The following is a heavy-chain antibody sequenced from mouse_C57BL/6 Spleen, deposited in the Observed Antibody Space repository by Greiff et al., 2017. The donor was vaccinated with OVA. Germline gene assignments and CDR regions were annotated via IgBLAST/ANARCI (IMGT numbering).Heavy chain of an antibody. CDR3: ARSNGIYDGSSYPFAY. CDR2: INTSNGGT. J-gene: IGHJ3*01. D-gene: IGHD1-1*01. Sequence: QVQLQQPGTELVKPGASVKLSCKASGYTFTSYWMHWVKQRPGQGLEWIGNINTSNGGTNYNEKFKSKATLTVDKSSSTAYMQLSSLTSEDSAVYYCARSNGIYDGSSYPFAYWGQGTLVTVSA. V-gene: IGHV1-53*01. CDR1: GYTFTSYW.